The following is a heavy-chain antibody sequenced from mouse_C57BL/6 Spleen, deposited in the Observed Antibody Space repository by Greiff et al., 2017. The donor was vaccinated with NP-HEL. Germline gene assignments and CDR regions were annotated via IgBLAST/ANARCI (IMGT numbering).Heavy chain of an antibody. J-gene: IGHJ4*01. CDR1: GFTFSSYA. V-gene: IGHV5-4*03. Sequence: VESGGGLVKPGGSLKLSCAASGFTFSSYAMSWVRQTPENRLEWVATICDGGSYTYYPDNVKGRFTISRDNAKNDLYLQMSSLKSEDTAMYYCARHEIYYDYDDAMDYWGQGTSVTVSS. CDR2: ICDGGSYT. D-gene: IGHD2-4*01. CDR3: ARHEIYYDYDDAMDY.